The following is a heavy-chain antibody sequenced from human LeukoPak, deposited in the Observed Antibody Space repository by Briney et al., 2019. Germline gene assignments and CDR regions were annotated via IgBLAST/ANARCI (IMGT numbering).Heavy chain of an antibody. J-gene: IGHJ4*02. CDR2: IYHSGST. V-gene: IGHV4-30-2*01. CDR3: ARGAVGATTPFIDY. CDR1: GGSISSGGYY. D-gene: IGHD1-26*01. Sequence: PSQTLSLTCTVSGGSISSGGYYWSWIRQPPGKGLEWIGYIYHSGSTYYNPSLKSRVTISVDRSKNQFSLKLSSVTAADTAVYYCARGAVGATTPFIDYWGQGTLVTVSS.